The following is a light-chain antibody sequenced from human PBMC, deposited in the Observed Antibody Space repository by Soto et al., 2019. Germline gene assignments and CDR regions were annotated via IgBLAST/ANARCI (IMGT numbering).Light chain of an antibody. J-gene: IGKJ1*01. Sequence: EIVLTQFPATLSLSPGERATLSCRASQSISSSYLAWYQQKPGQAPRLLIYDASSRATGIPDRFSGSGSGTDFTLTISRLEPEDFAVYYCQQYVSSPPTFGQGTKVDIK. CDR3: QQYVSSPPT. CDR2: DAS. V-gene: IGKV3-20*01. CDR1: QSISSSY.